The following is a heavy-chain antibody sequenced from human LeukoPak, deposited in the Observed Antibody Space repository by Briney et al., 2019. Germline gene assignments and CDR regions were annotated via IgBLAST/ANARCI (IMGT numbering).Heavy chain of an antibody. V-gene: IGHV1-8*01. CDR3: ARGPPNWGMVGY. CDR1: GYTFTSFD. Sequence: GASVKASCTASGYTFTSFDFNWVRQATGQGLEWMGWMKSNNGHTGYAQKFQGRVTMTRDTSISTAYMELSSLTFEDTAVYYCARGPPNWGMVGYWGQGTLVTVSS. J-gene: IGHJ4*02. D-gene: IGHD7-27*01. CDR2: MKSNNGHT.